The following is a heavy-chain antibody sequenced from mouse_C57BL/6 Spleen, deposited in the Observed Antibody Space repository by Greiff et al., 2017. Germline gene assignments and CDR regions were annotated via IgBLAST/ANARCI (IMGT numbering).Heavy chain of an antibody. CDR2: IRLKSDNYAT. CDR1: GFTFSNYW. V-gene: IGHV6-3*01. J-gene: IGHJ2*01. D-gene: IGHD4-1*01. CDR3: TANWGDY. Sequence: EVQGVESGGGLVQPGGSMKLSCVASGFTFSNYWMIWVRQSPEKGLEWVAQIRLKSDNYATHYAESVKGRFTISRDDSKSSVYLQMNNLRAEDTGIYYCTANWGDYWGQGTTLTVSS.